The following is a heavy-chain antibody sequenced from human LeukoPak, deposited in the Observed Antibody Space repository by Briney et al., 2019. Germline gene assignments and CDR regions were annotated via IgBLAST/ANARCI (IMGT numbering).Heavy chain of an antibody. CDR2: IYYSGST. D-gene: IGHD5-18*01. CDR1: GGSISSYY. V-gene: IGHV4-59*01. J-gene: IGHJ6*02. Sequence: SETLSLTCTVSGGSISSYYWSWIRQPPGKGLEWIGYIYYSGSTNYNPSLKSRVTISVDTSKNQFSLKLSSVTAADTAVYYCARTDTAMAYYYGMDVWGQGTTVTVSS. CDR3: ARTDTAMAYYYGMDV.